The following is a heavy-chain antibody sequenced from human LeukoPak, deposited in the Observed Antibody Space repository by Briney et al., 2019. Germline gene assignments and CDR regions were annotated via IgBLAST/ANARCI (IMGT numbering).Heavy chain of an antibody. Sequence: ASVKVSCKVSGYTLTELSMHWVRQAPGKELEWMGGFDPEDGETIYAQKFQGRVTMTEDTSTDTAYMELSSLRSEDTAVYYCATGVPAAIGDWFDPWGQGTLVTVSS. CDR1: GYTLTELS. V-gene: IGHV1-24*01. D-gene: IGHD2-2*01. CDR2: FDPEDGET. J-gene: IGHJ5*02. CDR3: ATGVPAAIGDWFDP.